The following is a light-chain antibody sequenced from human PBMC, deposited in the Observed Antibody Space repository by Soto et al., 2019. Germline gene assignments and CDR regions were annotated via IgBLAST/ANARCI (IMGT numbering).Light chain of an antibody. CDR1: SSNIGSNS. Sequence: QSVLTQPHSASGTPGQRVTISCSGSSSNIGSNSVHWFQQVPGTAPKPLIYSSNQRPSGVPERFSGSKSGTSASLAISGLQSEDEADYYCAAWDVSLNGHIFGTGTKLTVL. V-gene: IGLV1-44*01. CDR3: AAWDVSLNGHI. CDR2: SSN. J-gene: IGLJ1*01.